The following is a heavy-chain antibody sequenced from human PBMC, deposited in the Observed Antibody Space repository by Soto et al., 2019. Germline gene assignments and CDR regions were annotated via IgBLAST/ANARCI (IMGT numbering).Heavy chain of an antibody. CDR1: GGSISSGGYY. D-gene: IGHD2-21*01. V-gene: IGHV4-31*03. J-gene: IGHJ4*02. Sequence: QVQLQESGPGLVKPSQTLSLTCTVSGGSISSGGYYWSWIRQHPGKGLEWIGYIYYSGSTYYNPSLTCRVTISVDTSKNRFSLKLSSVTAADTAGYYCARVAGIASVVLRKKVYYCDYWGQGTLVTVSS. CDR2: IYYSGST. CDR3: ARVAGIASVVLRKKVYYCDY.